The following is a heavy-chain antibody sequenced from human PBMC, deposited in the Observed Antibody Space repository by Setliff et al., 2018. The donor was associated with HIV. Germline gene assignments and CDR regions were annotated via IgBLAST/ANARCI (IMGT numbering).Heavy chain of an antibody. J-gene: IGHJ4*02. V-gene: IGHV3-15*01. CDR3: ATAPGYYDSSPFDW. D-gene: IGHD3-22*01. CDR2: IKSKNDGGTI. Sequence: GESLKISCAATGFTFRSFAMMWVRQAPGKGLEWVGRIKSKNDGGTIDYAAPVRGRFTFSRDDSKNTVYLQMNSLKTEDTAVYYCATAPGYYDSSPFDWWGPGTLVTVSS. CDR1: GFTFRSFA.